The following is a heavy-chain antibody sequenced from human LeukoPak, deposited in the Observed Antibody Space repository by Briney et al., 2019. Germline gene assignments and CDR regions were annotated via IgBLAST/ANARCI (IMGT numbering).Heavy chain of an antibody. V-gene: IGHV4-34*01. J-gene: IGHJ4*02. D-gene: IGHD3/OR15-3a*01. CDR3: ARHLRWRTSFSPFDY. CDR2: INHSGST. Sequence: SETLSLTCAVYGGSFSGYYWSWLRQPPGKGLEWIGEINHSGSTNYNPSLKSRVTISVDTSKNQLSLKLSSVTAADTAVYYCARHLRWRTSFSPFDYWGQGTLVTVSS. CDR1: GGSFSGYY.